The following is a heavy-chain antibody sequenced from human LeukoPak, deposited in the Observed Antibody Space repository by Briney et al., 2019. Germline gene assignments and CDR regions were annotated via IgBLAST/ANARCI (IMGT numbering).Heavy chain of an antibody. D-gene: IGHD6-19*01. V-gene: IGHV4-59*01. CDR1: GGSISSYY. Sequence: SETLSLTCTVSGGSISSYYWSWIRQPPGKGLEWIGYIYYSGSTNYNPSLKSRVTISVDTSKNQFSLKLSSVTAADTAVYYCARERSSGWYDGYFDYWGQGTLVTVSS. J-gene: IGHJ4*02. CDR2: IYYSGST. CDR3: ARERSSGWYDGYFDY.